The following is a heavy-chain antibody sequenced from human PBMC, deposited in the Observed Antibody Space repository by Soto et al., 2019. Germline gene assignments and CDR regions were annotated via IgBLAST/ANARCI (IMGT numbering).Heavy chain of an antibody. Sequence: EVQLLESGGGLVQPGGSLRLSCVASGFTFKNYDMRWVRQAPGKGLEWVSGISGSGGGTYYADSVKGRFTISRDNSKNTLYLQMNSLRANDTAVYYCAKDRQFRSYYESAGHYNNWGQGTLVTVSS. CDR1: GFTFKNYD. CDR3: AKDRQFRSYYESAGHYNN. V-gene: IGHV3-23*01. J-gene: IGHJ4*02. CDR2: ISGSGGGT. D-gene: IGHD3-10*01.